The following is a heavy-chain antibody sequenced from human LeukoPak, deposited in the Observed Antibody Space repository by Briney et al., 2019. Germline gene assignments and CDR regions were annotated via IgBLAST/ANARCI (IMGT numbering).Heavy chain of an antibody. V-gene: IGHV4-59*12. CDR2: IYYSGST. CDR3: ARVVVGYGSSWYQIYYYYYMDV. D-gene: IGHD6-13*01. J-gene: IGHJ6*03. Sequence: SETLSLTCIVSGGSISSYYWSWIRQPPGKGLEWIGYIYYSGSTNYHPSLKSRVTISVDTSKNHFSLKLSSVTAAATAVYYCARVVVGYGSSWYQIYYYYYMDVWGKGTTVTVSS. CDR1: GGSISSYY.